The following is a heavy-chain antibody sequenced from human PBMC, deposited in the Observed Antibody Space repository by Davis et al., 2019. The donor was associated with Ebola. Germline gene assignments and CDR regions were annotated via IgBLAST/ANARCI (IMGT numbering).Heavy chain of an antibody. CDR3: ARDPRDQGVKYFDY. D-gene: IGHD2-21*01. CDR2: INHSGST. V-gene: IGHV4-34*01. J-gene: IGHJ4*02. CDR1: DGSFSGYY. Sequence: PSETLSLTCAVYDGSFSGYYWSWIRQPPGKGLEWIGEINHSGSTNYNPSLKSRVTISVDTSKNQFSLKLSSVTAADTAVYYCARDPRDQGVKYFDYWGQGTLVTVSS.